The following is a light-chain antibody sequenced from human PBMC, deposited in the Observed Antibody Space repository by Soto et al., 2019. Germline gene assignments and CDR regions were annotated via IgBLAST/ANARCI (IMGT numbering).Light chain of an antibody. Sequence: QSVLTQPPSASGTPGQRVTISCSGSSSNIGSNYVYWYQQLPGTAPKLLIYSNNQRPSGVPDRFSGSKSGTSASLAISGLRSEDEADYYCATWDDSLNGVFGTGTKVTVL. J-gene: IGLJ1*01. V-gene: IGLV1-47*02. CDR3: ATWDDSLNGV. CDR1: SSNIGSNY. CDR2: SNN.